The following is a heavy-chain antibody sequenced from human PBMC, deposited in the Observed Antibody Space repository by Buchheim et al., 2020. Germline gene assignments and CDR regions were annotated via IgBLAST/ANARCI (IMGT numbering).Heavy chain of an antibody. D-gene: IGHD3-22*01. CDR1: GGSISSSSYY. CDR2: IYYSGST. Sequence: QLQLQESGPGLVKPSETLSLTCTVSGGSISSSSYYWGWIRQPPGKGLEWIGSIYYSGSTYYNPSLKSRVTISVDTSKNQFSLKLSSVTAADTAVYYCARDSLVVIKRNWHFDLWGRGT. J-gene: IGHJ2*01. CDR3: ARDSLVVIKRNWHFDL. V-gene: IGHV4-39*07.